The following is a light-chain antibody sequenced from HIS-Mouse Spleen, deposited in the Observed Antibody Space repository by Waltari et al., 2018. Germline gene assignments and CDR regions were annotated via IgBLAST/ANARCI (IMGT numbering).Light chain of an antibody. J-gene: IGLJ2*01. V-gene: IGLV4-69*01. CDR1: SGHSSYA. CDR3: QTWGTGVV. Sequence: QLVLTQSPSASASLGASVKLTCTLSSGHSSYAIARHQQQPETGPRYLMKLNSDGSHSKGDGIPDRFSGSSSGAERYLPISSLQSEDEADYYCQTWGTGVVFGGGTKLTVL. CDR2: LNSDGSH.